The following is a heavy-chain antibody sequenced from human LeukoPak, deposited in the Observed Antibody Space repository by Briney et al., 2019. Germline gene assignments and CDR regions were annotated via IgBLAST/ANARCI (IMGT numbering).Heavy chain of an antibody. V-gene: IGHV1-8*01. CDR3: ARGLYGSGMSHYYYYYMDV. J-gene: IGHJ6*03. D-gene: IGHD3-10*01. CDR2: MNPNSGNT. CDR1: GYTFTSYD. Sequence: VASVKVSCKASGYTFTSYDINWVRQATGQGLEWMGWMNPNSGNTGYAQKFQGRVTMTRNTSISTAYMELSSLRSEDTAVYYCARGLYGSGMSHYYYYYMDVWGKGTTVTISS.